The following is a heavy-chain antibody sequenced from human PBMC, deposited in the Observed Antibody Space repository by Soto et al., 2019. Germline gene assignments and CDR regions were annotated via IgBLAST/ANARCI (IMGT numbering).Heavy chain of an antibody. CDR1: GFAFNNYG. CDR2: IANDGRDK. D-gene: IGHD1-26*01. CDR3: AKDSSTKGACYYFHF. J-gene: IGHJ4*02. Sequence: GGSLRLSCAASGFAFNNYGMHWIRQAPGKGLEWVAVIANDGRDKKCSDSVKGRFTISRDNSQNTLYLQMNSLRTEDTAVYYYAKDSSTKGACYYFHFWGQGTLVTVSS. V-gene: IGHV3-30*18.